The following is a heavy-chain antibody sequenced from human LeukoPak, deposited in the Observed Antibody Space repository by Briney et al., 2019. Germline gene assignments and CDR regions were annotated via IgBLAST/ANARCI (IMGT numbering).Heavy chain of an antibody. D-gene: IGHD6-6*01. J-gene: IGHJ4*02. Sequence: GGSLRLSCAASGFTFSSDAMHWVRQAPGKGLEYVSAISSNGGSTSYANSVKGRFTISRDNSKNTLYLQMGSLRAEDMAVYYCAREARIVVRCSAYWGQGTLVTVSS. CDR2: ISSNGGST. V-gene: IGHV3-64*01. CDR3: AREARIVVRCSAY. CDR1: GFTFSSDA.